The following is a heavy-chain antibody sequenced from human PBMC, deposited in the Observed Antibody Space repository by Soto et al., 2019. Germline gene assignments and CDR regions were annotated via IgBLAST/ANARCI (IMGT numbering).Heavy chain of an antibody. J-gene: IGHJ4*02. V-gene: IGHV4-59*02. Sequence: PSETLSLTCSVSDASVSKYYWSWIRQPPGKGLEWIGYISHTGYTSYNPSLESRLTISMDKSKNQLSLNLNSVTTADTAVYYCARGQLLFAYWGQGTPVTRLL. CDR3: ARGQLLFAY. D-gene: IGHD3-10*02. CDR1: DASVSKYY. CDR2: ISHTGYT.